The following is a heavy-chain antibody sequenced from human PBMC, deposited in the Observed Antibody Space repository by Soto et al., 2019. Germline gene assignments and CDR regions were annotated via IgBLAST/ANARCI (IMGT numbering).Heavy chain of an antibody. J-gene: IGHJ4*02. CDR3: ARDNLAAADHYFDY. Sequence: GGSLRLSCAASGFTVSSNYMSWVRQAPGKGLEWVSVIYSGGSTYYADSVKGRFTISRDNSKNTLYLQMNSLRAEDTAVYYCARDNLAAADHYFDYWGQGTLVTVSS. D-gene: IGHD6-13*01. CDR1: GFTVSSNY. CDR2: IYSGGST. V-gene: IGHV3-66*01.